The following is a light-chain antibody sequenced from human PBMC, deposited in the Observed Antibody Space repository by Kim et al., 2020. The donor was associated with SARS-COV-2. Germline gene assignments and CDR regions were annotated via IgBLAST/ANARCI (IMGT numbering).Light chain of an antibody. V-gene: IGKV3-20*01. CDR1: QSVSSSY. Sequence: DIVLTQSPGTLSLSPGERATFSCRASQSVSSSYLAWYQQKPGQAPRLLSYGASSRATGIPDRFSGSGSGTDFTLTISRLEPEDFAVYYCQQYSSSYTFGQVTKLEI. J-gene: IGKJ2*01. CDR2: GAS. CDR3: QQYSSSYT.